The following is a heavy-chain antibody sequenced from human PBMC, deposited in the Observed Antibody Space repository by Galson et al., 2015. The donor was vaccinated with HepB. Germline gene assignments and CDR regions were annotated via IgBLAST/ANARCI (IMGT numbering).Heavy chain of an antibody. CDR1: GFTFSDYG. Sequence: SLRLSCAASGFTFSDYGMHWVRQAPDKGLEWVALIWYDGSHIYYGDSVKGRFTISRDNSKNTLYLQMNSLRAEDTAVYYCARDLSQWELLGFDYWGQGTLVTVSS. J-gene: IGHJ4*02. V-gene: IGHV3-33*01. CDR2: IWYDGSHI. CDR3: ARDLSQWELLGFDY. D-gene: IGHD1-26*01.